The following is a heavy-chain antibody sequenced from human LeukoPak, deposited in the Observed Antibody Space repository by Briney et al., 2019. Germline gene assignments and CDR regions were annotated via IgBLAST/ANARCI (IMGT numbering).Heavy chain of an antibody. D-gene: IGHD6-19*01. V-gene: IGHV4-59*05. CDR2: IYYNGGT. Sequence: GSLRLSCAASGFTFSSNWMHWVRQAPGKGLEWIGSIYYNGGTLYDPSLKSRVMISLDTSKNQFSLKVNSVTAADTAVYFCAWYRSGSMWDLWGQGTLVTVSS. CDR3: AWYRSGSMWDL. J-gene: IGHJ5*02. CDR1: GFTFSSNWMH.